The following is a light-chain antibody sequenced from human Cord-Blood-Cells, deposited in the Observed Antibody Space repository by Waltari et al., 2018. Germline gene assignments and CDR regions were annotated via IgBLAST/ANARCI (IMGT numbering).Light chain of an antibody. CDR3: QQYYSTPWT. V-gene: IGKV4-1*01. CDR1: QSVLYSSNNKNY. Sequence: DIVMTQSPDSLAVSLGERATINCKSSQSVLYSSNNKNYLDWYQQKPGEPPKRLIYWAATRESGVPDRFSGSGSGTDFTLTISSLQAEDVAVYYCQQYYSTPWTFGQGTKVEIK. J-gene: IGKJ1*01. CDR2: WAA.